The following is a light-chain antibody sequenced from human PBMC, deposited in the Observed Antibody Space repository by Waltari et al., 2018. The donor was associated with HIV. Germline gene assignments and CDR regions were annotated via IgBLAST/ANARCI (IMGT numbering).Light chain of an antibody. CDR3: CSYAGSTTV. CDR1: SSDVGSYNL. V-gene: IGLV2-23*02. J-gene: IGLJ2*01. Sequence: QSALTQPASVSGSPGQSITISCTGTSSDVGSYNLVSWYQQHPGKAPKLMIYEVSKRPSGVSNRFSGSKSDNTASLTISGLQAEDEADYYCCSYAGSTTVFGGGTKLTVL. CDR2: EVS.